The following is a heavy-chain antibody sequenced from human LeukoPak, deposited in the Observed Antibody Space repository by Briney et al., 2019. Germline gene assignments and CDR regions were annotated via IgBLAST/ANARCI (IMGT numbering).Heavy chain of an antibody. CDR1: GFAFRRYG. CDR2: IRYDGSNT. D-gene: IGHD5-18*01. CDR3: AKDFEGYSYGSALDY. Sequence: WGSLRLSCEASGFAFRRYGMHWVRQAPGKGLEWVAFIRYDGSNTYYADSVKGRFTISRDNSKNTLYLQMNSLRDEDTAFYYCAKDFEGYSYGSALDYWGRGTLVTVSS. V-gene: IGHV3-30*02. J-gene: IGHJ4*02.